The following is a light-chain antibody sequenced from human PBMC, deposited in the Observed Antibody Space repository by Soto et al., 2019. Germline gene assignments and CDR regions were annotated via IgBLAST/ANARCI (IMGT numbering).Light chain of an antibody. CDR1: HSLLHSNGYNY. J-gene: IGKJ1*01. CDR3: MQALQTPWT. Sequence: DILITQSTLSLPVTPGEPASICCISSHSLLHSNGYNYLDWYLQKPGQSPQLLIYLGSNRASGVPDRFSGSGSGTDFTLKISRVEAEDVGVYYCMQALQTPWTFGQGTKVDIK. V-gene: IGKV2-28*01. CDR2: LGS.